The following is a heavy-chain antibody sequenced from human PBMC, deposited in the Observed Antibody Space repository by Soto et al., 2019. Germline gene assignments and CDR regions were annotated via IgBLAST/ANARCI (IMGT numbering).Heavy chain of an antibody. CDR2: ISNDGNDK. Sequence: QVQLAESGGGAVQPGGSLRLSCAASGFTFSNYGMLWVRQAPGEGLQWVTAISNDGNDKNYADSGKGRFTISRDNSKNTLYLEMNGLRIDDTAVYDCSRVPSYGWLNWNFDLWGRGILVTVSS. CDR3: SRVPSYGWLNWNFDL. J-gene: IGHJ2*01. CDR1: GFTFSNYG. D-gene: IGHD5-18*01. V-gene: IGHV3-30-3*01.